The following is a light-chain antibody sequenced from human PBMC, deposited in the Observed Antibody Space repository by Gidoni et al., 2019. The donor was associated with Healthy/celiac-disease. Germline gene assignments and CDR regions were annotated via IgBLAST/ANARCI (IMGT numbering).Light chain of an antibody. V-gene: IGKV3-20*01. CDR1: QSVSSSY. CDR3: QQYGSSPRT. CDR2: GAS. J-gene: IGKJ1*01. Sequence: EIVLTQSPGTLSLSPGERATLSCSASQSVSSSYLAWYQQKPCQAPRLLIYGASSRATGIPDRFSCSGSGTYFPLTISRLEPEDFAVYYCQQYGSSPRTFGQGTKVEIK.